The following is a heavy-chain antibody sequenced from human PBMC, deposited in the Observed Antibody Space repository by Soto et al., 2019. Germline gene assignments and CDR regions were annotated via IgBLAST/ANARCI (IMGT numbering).Heavy chain of an antibody. CDR1: GFTFSSHD. V-gene: IGHV3-13*01. Sequence: PGGSLRLSCVASGFTFSSHDMHWVRQVPGKGLEWVSGTGTTGDTYYPGSVKGRFIISSEDAKNSLYLQMNTLRAGDTAVYYCARDQRAPDGSWFFDLWGRGTLVTVSS. CDR2: TGTTGDT. CDR3: ARDQRAPDGSWFFDL. J-gene: IGHJ2*01.